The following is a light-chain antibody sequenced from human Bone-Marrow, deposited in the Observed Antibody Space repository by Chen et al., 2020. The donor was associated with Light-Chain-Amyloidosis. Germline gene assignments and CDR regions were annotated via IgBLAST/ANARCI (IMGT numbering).Light chain of an antibody. CDR3: QSADSSGTDEVI. V-gene: IGLV3-25*03. J-gene: IGLJ2*01. Sequence: SYELTQPPSVSVSPGQTARITCSGDDLPTKYAYWYQQKPGQAPVLVIHRDTERPSGISARFSGSSSGPTATLTISGVQAEDEADYHCQSADSSGTDEVIFGGGTKLTVL. CDR1: DLPTKY. CDR2: RDT.